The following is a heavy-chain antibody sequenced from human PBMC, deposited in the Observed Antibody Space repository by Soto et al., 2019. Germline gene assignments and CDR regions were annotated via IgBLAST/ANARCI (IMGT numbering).Heavy chain of an antibody. Sequence: XGSLRLSCSVAGFTFSNYAMHWVRQAPGKGLEYVSGITSDGDRTWHADSVKDRFTISRDNSKNTLYLQMSGLRVEDTAIYYCVKGNQLLRYYFEFWGPGTLVTVSS. CDR3: VKGNQLLRYYFEF. J-gene: IGHJ4*01. CDR2: ITSDGDRT. D-gene: IGHD2-15*01. V-gene: IGHV3-64D*06. CDR1: GFTFSNYA.